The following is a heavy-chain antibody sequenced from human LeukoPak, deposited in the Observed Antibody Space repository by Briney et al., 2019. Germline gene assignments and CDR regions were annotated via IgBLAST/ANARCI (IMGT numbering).Heavy chain of an antibody. CDR2: ISSSSSTI. V-gene: IGHV3-48*04. CDR3: ARTIREQWLTIDY. Sequence: PGGSLRLSCAASGFTFSSYSMNWVRQAPGKGLEWVSYISSSSSTIYYADSVKGRFTISRDNAKNSLYLQMNSLGAEDTAVYYCARTIREQWLTIDYWGQGTLVTFSS. J-gene: IGHJ4*02. D-gene: IGHD6-19*01. CDR1: GFTFSSYS.